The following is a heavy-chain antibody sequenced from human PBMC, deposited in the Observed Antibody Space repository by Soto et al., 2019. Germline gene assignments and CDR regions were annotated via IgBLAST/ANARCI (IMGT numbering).Heavy chain of an antibody. J-gene: IGHJ4*02. CDR3: ARLRQGGYCTNGVCYSSDGLDGGLQX. CDR2: ISAYNGNT. Sequence: ASVKVSCKASGYTFTSYGISWVRQAPGQGLEWMGWISAYNGNTDYAQKLQGRVTMTTDTSTSTAYMELRSLRSDDTAVYYCARLRQGGYCTNGVCYSSDGLDGGLQXWGQGTLVTVSS. V-gene: IGHV1-18*01. D-gene: IGHD2-8*01. CDR1: GYTFTSYG.